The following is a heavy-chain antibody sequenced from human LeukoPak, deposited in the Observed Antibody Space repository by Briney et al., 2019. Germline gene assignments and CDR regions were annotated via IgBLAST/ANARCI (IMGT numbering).Heavy chain of an antibody. CDR2: IYYSGST. CDR3: ARVSYGDYGPPYYFDY. V-gene: IGHV4-30-4*01. J-gene: IGHJ4*02. Sequence: PSETLSLTCTVSGGSIRISGYYWSWIRQPPGKGLEWIGYIYYSGSTYYNPSLKSRVTISVDTSKNQFSLKLSSVTAADTAVYYCARVSYGDYGPPYYFDYWGQGTLVTVSS. CDR1: GGSIRISGYY. D-gene: IGHD4-17*01.